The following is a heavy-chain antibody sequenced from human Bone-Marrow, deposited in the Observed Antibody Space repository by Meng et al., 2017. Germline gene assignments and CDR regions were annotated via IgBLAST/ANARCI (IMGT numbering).Heavy chain of an antibody. CDR3: ARDGRGYGMDV. CDR2: INQDGSEK. J-gene: IGHJ6*02. CDR1: EFTSSTYL. V-gene: IGHV3-7*01. Sequence: GASLMFSCGSSEFTSSTYLMTWVRQAPGKGLEWVANINQDGSEKYYVDSVKGRFTISRDNAKNSLYLQMNSLRADDTAVFYCARDGRGYGMDVWGQGTTVTVSS. D-gene: IGHD3-10*01.